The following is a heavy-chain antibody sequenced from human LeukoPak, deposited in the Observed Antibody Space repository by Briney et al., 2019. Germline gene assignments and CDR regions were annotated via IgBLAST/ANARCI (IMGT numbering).Heavy chain of an antibody. CDR2: IYHSGST. Sequence: PSETLSLTCTVSGYSISSGYYWGWIRQPPGKGLEWIGSIYHSGSTYYNPSLKSRVTISVDTSKNQFSLKLSSVTAADTAVYYCARDRPGGSSFDYWGQGTLVTVSS. J-gene: IGHJ4*02. CDR3: ARDRPGGSSFDY. V-gene: IGHV4-38-2*02. CDR1: GYSISSGYY. D-gene: IGHD3-16*01.